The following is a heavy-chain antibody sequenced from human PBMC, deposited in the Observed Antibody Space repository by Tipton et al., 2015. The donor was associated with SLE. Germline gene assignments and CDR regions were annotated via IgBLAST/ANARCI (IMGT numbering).Heavy chain of an antibody. CDR1: GFTFSSYA. Sequence: QVQLVQSGGGVVQPGRSLRLSCAASGFTFSSYAMHWVRQAPGKGLEWVAVISYDGSNKYYADSVKGRFTISRDNSKNTLYLQMNSLRAEDTAVYYCAREGLNYDFWSAYPGGVDYWGQGTLVTVSS. J-gene: IGHJ4*02. D-gene: IGHD3-3*01. CDR3: AREGLNYDFWSAYPGGVDY. CDR2: ISYDGSNK. V-gene: IGHV3-30*04.